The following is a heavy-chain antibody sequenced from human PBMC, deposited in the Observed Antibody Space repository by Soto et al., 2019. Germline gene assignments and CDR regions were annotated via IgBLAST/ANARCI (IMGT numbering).Heavy chain of an antibody. CDR1: GYSFTSYW. Sequence: GESLKISCKGSGYSFTSYWISWVRQMPGKGLEWMGRIDPSASYTRYSPSFHGQVTISADKSISTAYLQWSSLKASDTAMYFCARLPGVRGVFDGFNVWGQGTMVTVSS. V-gene: IGHV5-10-1*04. J-gene: IGHJ3*01. CDR3: ARLPGVRGVFDGFNV. D-gene: IGHD3-10*01. CDR2: IDPSASYT.